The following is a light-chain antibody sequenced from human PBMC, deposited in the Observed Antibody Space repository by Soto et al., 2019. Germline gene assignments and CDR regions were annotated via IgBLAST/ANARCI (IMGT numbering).Light chain of an antibody. CDR3: QHRNNWPLT. Sequence: EIVLTQSPATLSLSPGERATLSCRASQSLSSYLAWYQQKPGQAPRLLIYGASSRATGIPARFSASGSGTDFTLTISSLEPEDFAVYYCQHRNNWPLTFGGGTKVDIK. CDR2: GAS. CDR1: QSLSSY. J-gene: IGKJ4*01. V-gene: IGKV3-11*01.